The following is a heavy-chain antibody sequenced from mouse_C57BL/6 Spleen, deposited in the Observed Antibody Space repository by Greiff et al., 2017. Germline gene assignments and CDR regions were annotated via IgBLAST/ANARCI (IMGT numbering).Heavy chain of an antibody. CDR2: INPNNGGT. Sequence: EVQLQESGPELVKPGASVKIPCKASGYTFTDYNMDWVKQSHGKSLEWIGDINPNNGGTIYNQKFKGKATLTVDKSSSAAYMELRSLTSEDTAVYYCAGKGAVVAGAMDYWGQGTSVTVSS. V-gene: IGHV1-18*01. D-gene: IGHD1-1*01. CDR3: AGKGAVVAGAMDY. J-gene: IGHJ4*01. CDR1: GYTFTDYN.